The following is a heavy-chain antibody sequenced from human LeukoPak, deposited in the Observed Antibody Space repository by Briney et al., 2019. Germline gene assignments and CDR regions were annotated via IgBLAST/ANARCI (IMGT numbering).Heavy chain of an antibody. J-gene: IGHJ4*02. D-gene: IGHD3-3*01. Sequence: ASVKVSCKASGYTFTSYGINWVRQAPGQGLEGMGWISAYDGNTNYAQKLQGRVTMPTDTSTTTAYMELRSLRSDDTAVYYCARHGSPVIWSAYYYWGQGTLVTVSS. V-gene: IGHV1-18*01. CDR1: GYTFTSYG. CDR2: ISAYDGNT. CDR3: ARHGSPVIWSAYYY.